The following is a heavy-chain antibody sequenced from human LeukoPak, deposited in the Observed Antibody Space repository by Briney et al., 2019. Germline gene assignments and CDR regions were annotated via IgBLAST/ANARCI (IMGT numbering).Heavy chain of an antibody. CDR3: ARQGNYYGSGSPPYYYYGMDV. V-gene: IGHV5-51*01. D-gene: IGHD3-10*01. CDR2: IYPGDSDI. CDR1: GYSFTSYW. Sequence: GESLKISCKGSGYSFTSYWIGWVRQMPGKGLEWMGIIYPGDSDIRYSPSFQGQVTISADKSISTAYLQWSSLKASDTAMYYCARQGNYYGSGSPPYYYYGMDVWGKGTTVTVSS. J-gene: IGHJ6*04.